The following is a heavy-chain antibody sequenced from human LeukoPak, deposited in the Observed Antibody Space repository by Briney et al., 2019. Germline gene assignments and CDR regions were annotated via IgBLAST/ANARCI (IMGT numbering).Heavy chain of an antibody. CDR2: INPNSGGT. J-gene: IGHJ5*02. CDR1: GYTFTSYD. D-gene: IGHD6-13*01. Sequence: ASVKVSCKASGYTFTSYDINWVRQATGQGLEWMGWINPNSGGTNYAQKFQGRVTMTRDTSISTAYMELSRLRSDDTAVYYCAVIAAAGRNWFDPWGQGTLVTVSS. CDR3: AVIAAAGRNWFDP. V-gene: IGHV1-2*02.